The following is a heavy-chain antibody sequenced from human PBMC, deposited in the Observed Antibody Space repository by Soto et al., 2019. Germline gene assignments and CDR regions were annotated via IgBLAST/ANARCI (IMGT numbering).Heavy chain of an antibody. J-gene: IGHJ6*02. D-gene: IGHD6-6*01. CDR3: ARDRLIAARPKSYYYYGMDV. CDR1: GYTFTRYG. V-gene: IGHV1-18*01. Sequence: ASVKVSCKASGYTFTRYGISWVRQAPGQGLEWMGWISAYNGNTNYAQNLQGRVTMTTATSTSTAYMELTSLRSDDTAVYYCARDRLIAARPKSYYYYGMDVWGQGTTVTVSS. CDR2: ISAYNGNT.